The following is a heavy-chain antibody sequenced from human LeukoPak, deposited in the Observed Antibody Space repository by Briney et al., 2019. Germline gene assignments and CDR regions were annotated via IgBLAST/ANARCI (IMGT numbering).Heavy chain of an antibody. V-gene: IGHV3-7*01. CDR2: IKQDGSEK. J-gene: IGHJ4*02. CDR3: ARFSGWFLYYFDY. Sequence: GGSLRLSCAASGFTFSSHWMSWVRQAPGKGLEWVANIKQDGSEKYYVDSVKGRFTISRDNAKNSLYLQMNSLRAEDTAVYYCARFSGWFLYYFDYWGQGTLVTVSS. CDR1: GFTFSSHW. D-gene: IGHD6-19*01.